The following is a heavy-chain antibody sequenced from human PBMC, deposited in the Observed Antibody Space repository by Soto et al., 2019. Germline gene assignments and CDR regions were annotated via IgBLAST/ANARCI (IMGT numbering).Heavy chain of an antibody. D-gene: IGHD5-12*01. CDR2: ITPDGTSA. V-gene: IGHV3-74*01. CDR3: ARDLIIVDTPGDDFDY. CDR1: GFTFSSYW. J-gene: IGHJ4*02. Sequence: EVQLVESGGGLVQPGGSLRLSCVTSGFTFSSYWMHWLRQAPGKGLMWVSRITPDGTSASYADSVKGRFSTSRDNAKNTLYLQMTGLRAEDTAIYYCARDLIIVDTPGDDFDYWGQGTLVAVSS.